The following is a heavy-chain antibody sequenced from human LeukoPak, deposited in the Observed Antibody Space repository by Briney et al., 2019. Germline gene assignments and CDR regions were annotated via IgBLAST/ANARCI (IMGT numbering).Heavy chain of an antibody. CDR3: ARVSRWTDY. J-gene: IGHJ4*02. CDR1: GGSFSGYY. V-gene: IGHV4-34*01. Sequence: PSETLSLTCAVYGGSFSGYYWGWIRQPPGKGLEWIGEINHSGSTNYNPSLKSRVTISVDTSKNQFSLKLSSVTAADTAVYYCARVSRWTDYWGQGTLVTVSS. D-gene: IGHD4-23*01. CDR2: INHSGST.